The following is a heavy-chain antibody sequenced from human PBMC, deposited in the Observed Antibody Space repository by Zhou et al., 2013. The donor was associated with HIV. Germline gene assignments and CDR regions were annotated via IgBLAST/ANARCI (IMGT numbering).Heavy chain of an antibody. Sequence: QVQLVQSGAEVKKPGASVRVSCKASGRGFPTSIVTWVRQAPGQGLEWLGWINGYNGNSRYRQNFQDRVSMSTDSATTTAYMELRSLKSDDTAVYYCASVRCHVDHCYFPLLGTAFDIWGQGQWSPSLQ. D-gene: IGHD2-15*01. V-gene: IGHV1-18*01. CDR2: INGYNGNS. J-gene: IGHJ3*02. CDR3: ASVRCHVDHCYFPLLGTAFDI. CDR1: GRGFPTSI.